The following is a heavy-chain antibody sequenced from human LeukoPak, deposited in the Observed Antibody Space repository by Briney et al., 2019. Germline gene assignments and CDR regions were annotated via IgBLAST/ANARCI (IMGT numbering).Heavy chain of an antibody. Sequence: RASVKVSCKASGCSFTGYYMYWVRQAPGQGREWMGWINPNSGGTNYAQKFQGRVTMTTDTSTSTAYMELRSLRSDDTAVYYCARSAPIRKGGYEPGDYWGQGTLVTVSS. CDR3: ARSAPIRKGGYEPGDY. J-gene: IGHJ4*02. CDR1: GCSFTGYY. CDR2: INPNSGGT. D-gene: IGHD5-12*01. V-gene: IGHV1-2*02.